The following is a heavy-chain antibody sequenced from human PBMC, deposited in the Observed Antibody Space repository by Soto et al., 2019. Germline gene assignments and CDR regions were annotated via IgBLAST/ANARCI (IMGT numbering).Heavy chain of an antibody. J-gene: IGHJ4*02. CDR3: ANDFWSGQRTPTPPVDY. D-gene: IGHD3-3*01. CDR1: GFTFSSYA. Sequence: GGSLRLSCAASGFTFSSYAMSWVRQAPGKGLEWVSAISGGGGSTYYADSVKGRFTISRDNSKNTLYLQMNSLRAEDTAVYYCANDFWSGQRTPTPPVDYWGQGTLVTVSS. CDR2: ISGGGGST. V-gene: IGHV3-23*01.